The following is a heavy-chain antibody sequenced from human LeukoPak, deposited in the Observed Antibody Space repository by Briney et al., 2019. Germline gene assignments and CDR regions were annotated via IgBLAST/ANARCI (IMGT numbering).Heavy chain of an antibody. CDR3: ARLGYCSSTSCQ. J-gene: IGHJ4*02. V-gene: IGHV1-46*01. D-gene: IGHD2-2*01. Sequence: GASVKVSCKASGYTXTSYPIQWGRQAPGQGLEWMGIKNPSGGTTNYAQKCQGRVIMTRDTSTSTVYMELSSLRSEDTAVYYCARLGYCSSTSCQWGQGTLVTVSS. CDR2: KNPSGGTT. CDR1: GYTXTSYP.